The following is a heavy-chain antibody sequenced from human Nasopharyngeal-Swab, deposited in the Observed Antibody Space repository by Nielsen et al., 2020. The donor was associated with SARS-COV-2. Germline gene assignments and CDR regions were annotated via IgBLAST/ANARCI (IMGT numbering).Heavy chain of an antibody. CDR3: AREEIKRFNGGNVGEGFDP. CDR1: GFTFSDYG. D-gene: IGHD3-16*01. V-gene: IGHV3-48*02. J-gene: IGHJ5*02. CDR2: ISSSSSTI. Sequence: GESLKISCAASGFTFSDYGMNWVRQAPGKGPEWVSYISSSSSTISYAGSVKGRFTISRDNAENSLYLQMNSLRDEDTAVYYCAREEIKRFNGGNVGEGFDPWGQGTLVTVSS.